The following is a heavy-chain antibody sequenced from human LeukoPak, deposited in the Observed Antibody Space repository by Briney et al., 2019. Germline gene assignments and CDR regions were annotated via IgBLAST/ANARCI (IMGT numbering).Heavy chain of an antibody. CDR3: ARVNGYSYGSDY. CDR1: GFTVSSNY. V-gene: IGHV3-66*01. Sequence: GGSLRLSCAASGFTVSSNYMSWVRQAPGKGLGWVSVIYSGGSTYYADSVKGRFTISRDNSKNTLYLQMNSLRAEDTAVYYCARVNGYSYGSDYWGQGTLVTVSS. D-gene: IGHD5-18*01. J-gene: IGHJ4*02. CDR2: IYSGGST.